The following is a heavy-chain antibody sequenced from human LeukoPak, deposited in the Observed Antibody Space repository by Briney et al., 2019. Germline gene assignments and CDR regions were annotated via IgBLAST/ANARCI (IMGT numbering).Heavy chain of an antibody. J-gene: IGHJ6*03. CDR2: ISWNSGSI. Sequence: GGSLRLSCAASGFTFDDYAMHWVGQAPGKGLERVSGISWNSGSIGYADSVKGRFTISRDNAKNSLYLQMNSLRAEDMALYYCAKATTTTSYMDVWGKGTTVTVSS. CDR3: AKATTTTSYMDV. D-gene: IGHD1-14*01. CDR1: GFTFDDYA. V-gene: IGHV3-9*03.